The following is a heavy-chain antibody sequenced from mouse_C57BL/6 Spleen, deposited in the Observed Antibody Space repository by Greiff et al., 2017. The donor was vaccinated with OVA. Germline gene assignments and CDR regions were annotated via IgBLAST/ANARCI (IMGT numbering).Heavy chain of an antibody. Sequence: EVKLMESGPGLVKPSQSLSLTCSVTGYSITSGYYWNWIRQFPGNKLEWMGYISYDGSNNYNPSLKNRISITRDTSKNQFFLKLNSVTTEDTATYYCARDQDGSSWYFDVWGTGTTVTVSS. CDR3: ARDQDGSSWYFDV. CDR2: ISYDGSN. D-gene: IGHD1-1*01. J-gene: IGHJ1*03. CDR1: GYSITSGYY. V-gene: IGHV3-6*01.